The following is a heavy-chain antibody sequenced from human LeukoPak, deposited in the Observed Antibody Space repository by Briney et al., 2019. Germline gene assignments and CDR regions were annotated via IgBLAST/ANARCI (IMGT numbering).Heavy chain of an antibody. CDR3: ARDAMTTVTTYYYYGMDV. V-gene: IGHV1-46*01. J-gene: IGHJ6*02. CDR1: GYTFTSYY. Sequence: ASVKVSCKASGYTFTSYYMHWVRQAPGQGLEWMGIINPSGGSTSYAQKFQGRVTMTRDTSTSTVYMELSSLRSEDTAVYYCARDAMTTVTTYYYYGMDVWGQGTTVTVSS. CDR2: INPSGGST. D-gene: IGHD4-17*01.